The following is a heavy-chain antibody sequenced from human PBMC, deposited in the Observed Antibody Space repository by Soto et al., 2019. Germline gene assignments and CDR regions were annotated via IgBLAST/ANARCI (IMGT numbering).Heavy chain of an antibody. J-gene: IGHJ3*02. V-gene: IGHV4-31*03. CDR3: AIWSGDHHDAFDI. CDR1: GGSISSGGYY. D-gene: IGHD3-3*01. Sequence: SETLSLTCTVSGGSISSGGYYWSWIRQHPGKGLEWIGYIYYSVSTYSNPSLKSRVTISLDTSKNQFFLRLSSVTAADTAMYYRAIWSGDHHDAFDIWGQGTMVTVS. CDR2: IYYSVST.